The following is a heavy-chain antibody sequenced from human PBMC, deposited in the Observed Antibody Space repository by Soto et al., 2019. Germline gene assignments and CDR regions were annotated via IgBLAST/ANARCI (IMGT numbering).Heavy chain of an antibody. J-gene: IGHJ6*03. V-gene: IGHV1-18*01. Sequence: GASVKVSCKASGYTFTIYGISWVRQAPGQGLEWMGWISAYNGNANYAQKLQGRVTMTTDTSTSTAYMELRSLRSDDTAVYYCAWTLNGDYAYYYYMDVWGKGTTVTVSS. CDR1: GYTFTIYG. D-gene: IGHD4-17*01. CDR3: AWTLNGDYAYYYYMDV. CDR2: ISAYNGNA.